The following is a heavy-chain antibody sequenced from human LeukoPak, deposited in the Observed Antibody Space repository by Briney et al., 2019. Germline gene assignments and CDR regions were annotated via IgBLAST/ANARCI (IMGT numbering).Heavy chain of an antibody. V-gene: IGHV3-21*01. CDR3: ARDRSTSRYYHGMDV. Sequence: GGSRRLSCAASDSTFSSFSMRWVRQAPGKGLFWVAAISSRSAHIYYADSVKGRFTISRDNAKKSLYLEMNNLRADDTAVYYCARDRSTSRYYHGMDVWGPGTTVIVSS. D-gene: IGHD2-2*01. CDR2: ISSRSAHI. CDR1: DSTFSSFS. J-gene: IGHJ6*02.